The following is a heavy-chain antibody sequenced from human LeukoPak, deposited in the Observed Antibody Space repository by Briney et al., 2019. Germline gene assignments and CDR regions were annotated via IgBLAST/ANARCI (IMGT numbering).Heavy chain of an antibody. CDR2: ISGSGDRT. CDR1: GFTFRNYA. V-gene: IGHV3-23*01. D-gene: IGHD3/OR15-3a*01. Sequence: KPGGSLRLSCAASGFTFRNYALTWVRQAPGKGLEWLSGISGSGDRTNYADSVKGRFTISRDNFKNSLYLQMNNLRAEDTAVYYCAKTPVPRPGDWWYFDLWGRGTRVTVSS. CDR3: AKTPVPRPGDWWYFDL. J-gene: IGHJ2*01.